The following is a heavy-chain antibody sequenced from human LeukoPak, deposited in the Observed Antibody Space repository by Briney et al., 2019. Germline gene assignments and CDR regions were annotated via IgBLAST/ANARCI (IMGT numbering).Heavy chain of an antibody. CDR1: GFTFSRKT. D-gene: IGHD6-19*01. CDR3: ARDNGMTSCWYGGRIDYYYGMDV. Sequence: GGSLRLSCAASGFTFSRKTMNWVRQAPGKGLEWVSYISSDGGTIYYADSVRGRFTISRDNAKNSLYLQMNSLRDEDTAVYYCARDNGMTSCWYGGRIDYYYGMDVWGQGTTVTVSS. CDR2: ISSDGGTI. V-gene: IGHV3-48*02. J-gene: IGHJ6*02.